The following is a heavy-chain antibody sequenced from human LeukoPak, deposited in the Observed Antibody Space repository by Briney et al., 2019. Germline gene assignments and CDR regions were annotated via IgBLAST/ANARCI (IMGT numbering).Heavy chain of an antibody. V-gene: IGHV3-23*01. Sequence: GGSLRPSCATSGFTFNTYAMSWVRQAPGKGLEWVSNISGSGRGGRTYYADSVKGRFTISRDNSKNTLYLQMSSLRAEDTAVYYCAKSGLNRFDYWGQGTLVTVSS. D-gene: IGHD2-15*01. CDR1: GFTFNTYA. CDR2: ISGSGRGGRT. J-gene: IGHJ4*02. CDR3: AKSGLNRFDY.